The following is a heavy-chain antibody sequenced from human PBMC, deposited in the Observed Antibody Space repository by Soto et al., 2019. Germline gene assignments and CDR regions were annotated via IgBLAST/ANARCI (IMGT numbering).Heavy chain of an antibody. Sequence: SETLSLTCAVYGGSFSGYYWSWIRQPPGKGLEWIGEINHSGSTNYNPSLKSRVTISVDTSKNQFSLKLSSVTAADTAVYYCATTQDPYAFYIWGQGTMVTVSS. CDR2: INHSGST. CDR1: GGSFSGYY. J-gene: IGHJ3*02. CDR3: ATTQDPYAFYI. V-gene: IGHV4-34*01.